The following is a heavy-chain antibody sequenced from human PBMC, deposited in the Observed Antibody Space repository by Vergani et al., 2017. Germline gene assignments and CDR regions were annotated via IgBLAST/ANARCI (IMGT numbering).Heavy chain of an antibody. J-gene: IGHJ5*02. Sequence: QVQLQESGPGLVKPSQTLSLTCTVSGGSISSGSYYWSWIRQPAGKGLEWIGRIYTSGSTNYNPSLKRRVTISVATSKHQFSLKRSSVTAADTAVYYCAREFEITFGGVIVNWFDPWGQGTLVTVSS. CDR1: GGSISSGSYY. CDR3: AREFEITFGGVIVNWFDP. V-gene: IGHV4-61*02. D-gene: IGHD3-16*02. CDR2: IYTSGST.